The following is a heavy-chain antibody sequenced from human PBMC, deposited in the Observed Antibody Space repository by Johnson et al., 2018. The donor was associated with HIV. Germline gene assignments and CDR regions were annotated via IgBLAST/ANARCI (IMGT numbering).Heavy chain of an antibody. J-gene: IGHJ3*02. CDR3: ARAGAVGFDAFDI. CDR1: GITFSDYA. V-gene: IGHV3-30-3*01. CDR2: ISYDGSNK. Sequence: QVQLVESGGGVVQPGRSLRLSCAASGITFSDYAMHWVRQAPGKGLEWVAVISYDGSNKYYADSMKGRFTISRDNSKNTLYLQMNNLRAEDTAVYYCARAGAVGFDAFDIWGQGTMVTVSS. D-gene: IGHD6-19*01.